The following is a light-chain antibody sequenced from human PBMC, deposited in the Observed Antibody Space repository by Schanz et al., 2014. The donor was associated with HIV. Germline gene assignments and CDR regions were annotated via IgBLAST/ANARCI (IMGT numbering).Light chain of an antibody. CDR2: NDH. CDR3: AGWDDSLNVWV. Sequence: QSVLTQPPSASGTPGQRVTISCSGSNSNIGSTPANWYQQLPGTAPRLLLYNDHFRPSGVPDRFSGSRSGTSASLAISGLQSEDEADYYCAGWDDSLNVWVFGGGTKLTVL. V-gene: IGLV1-44*01. CDR1: NSNIGSTP. J-gene: IGLJ3*02.